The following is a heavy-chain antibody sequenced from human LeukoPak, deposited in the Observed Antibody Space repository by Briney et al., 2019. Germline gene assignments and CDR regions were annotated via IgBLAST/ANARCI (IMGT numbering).Heavy chain of an antibody. V-gene: IGHV4-38-2*02. J-gene: IGHJ4*02. D-gene: IGHD2-15*01. CDR2: IYHSGNN. CDR1: GYSISSGYY. Sequence: SETLSLTCTVSGYSISSGYYWGWIRQPPGKGLEWIASIYHSGNNYYNPSLKSRVTISVDTSKNQFSLKLSSVTAADTAVYYCARGSAYCSGGSCYYRIVGAVPFDYWGQGTLVTVSS. CDR3: ARGSAYCSGGSCYYRIVGAVPFDY.